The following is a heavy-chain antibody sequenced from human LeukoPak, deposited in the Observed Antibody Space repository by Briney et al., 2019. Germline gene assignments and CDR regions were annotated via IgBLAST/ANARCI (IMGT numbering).Heavy chain of an antibody. D-gene: IGHD5-24*01. V-gene: IGHV3-11*04. J-gene: IGHJ4*02. CDR1: GFTFSDYY. CDR2: ISSSGSTI. Sequence: GGSLRLSCAASGFTFSDYYMSWIRQAPGKGLEWVSYISSSGSTIYYADSVKGRFTISRDNAKNSLYLQMNSLRAEDTAVYYCARDPTEMATSYFDYWGQGILVTVSS. CDR3: ARDPTEMATSYFDY.